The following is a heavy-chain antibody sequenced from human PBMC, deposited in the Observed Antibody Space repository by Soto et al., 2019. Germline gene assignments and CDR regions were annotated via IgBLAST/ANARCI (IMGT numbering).Heavy chain of an antibody. CDR3: ARGVGEDSSGFYVSYCSYYSMDF. J-gene: IGHJ6*02. CDR2: ISSSSSYI. CDR1: GFTFSSYS. Sequence: PGGSLRLSCAASGFTFSSYSMNWVRQAPGKGLEWVSSISSSSSYIYYADSVKGRFTISRDNAKNSLYLQMNSLRAEDTAVYYCARGVGEDSSGFYVSYCSYYSMDFWGPGTTVTVFS. V-gene: IGHV3-21*01. D-gene: IGHD6-19*01.